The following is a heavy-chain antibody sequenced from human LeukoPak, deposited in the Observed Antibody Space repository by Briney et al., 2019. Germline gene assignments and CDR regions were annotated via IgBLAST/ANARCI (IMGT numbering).Heavy chain of an antibody. D-gene: IGHD4-23*01. V-gene: IGHV3-66*01. Sequence: GGSLRLSCAASGFTVSYNYMTWVRQAPGKGLEWVSVIYSGGTTYYADSVKGRFTISRDKSKNTLYLQMNSLRAEDTAVYYCAKGQPTQGYGGDSGVLWGQGTLVTVSS. CDR1: GFTVSYNY. J-gene: IGHJ4*02. CDR3: AKGQPTQGYGGDSGVL. CDR2: IYSGGTT.